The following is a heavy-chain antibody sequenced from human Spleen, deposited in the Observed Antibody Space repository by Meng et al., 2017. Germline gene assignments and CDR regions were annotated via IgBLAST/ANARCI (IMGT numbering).Heavy chain of an antibody. D-gene: IGHD3-9*01. CDR3: ARGGARYDILTGYYSAYFDY. J-gene: IGHJ4*02. V-gene: IGHV4-4*02. CDR1: GGSISSSNW. CDR2: INHSGST. Sequence: GPGLGKPSGTLSLTCAASGGSISSSNWWSWVRQPPGKGLEWIGEINHSGSTNYNPSLKSRVTISVDTSKNQFSLKLSSVTAADTAVYYCARGGARYDILTGYYSAYFDYWGQGTLVTVSS.